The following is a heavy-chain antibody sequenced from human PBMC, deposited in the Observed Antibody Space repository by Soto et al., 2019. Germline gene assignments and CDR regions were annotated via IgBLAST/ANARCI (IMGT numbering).Heavy chain of an antibody. CDR3: ARGCSGGSCYRNNWFDP. J-gene: IGHJ5*02. D-gene: IGHD2-15*01. CDR1: GYTFTSYG. CDR2: ISAYNGNT. Sequence: ASVKVSCKASGYTFTSYGISWVRQAPGQGLEWMGWISAYNGNTNYAQKLQGRVTMTTDTSTSTAYMEVRSLRSDDTAVYYCARGCSGGSCYRNNWFDPWGQGTLVTVSS. V-gene: IGHV1-18*01.